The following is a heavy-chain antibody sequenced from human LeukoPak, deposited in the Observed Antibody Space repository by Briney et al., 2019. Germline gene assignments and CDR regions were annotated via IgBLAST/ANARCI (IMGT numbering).Heavy chain of an antibody. CDR2: INHSGST. Sequence: PSETLSLTCAVYGGSFSGYYWSWIRQPPGKGLEWIGEINHSGSTNYNPSLKSRVTISVDTSKNQFSLKLSSVTAADTAVYYCAGLYCSGGSCSFDYWGQGTLVTVSS. V-gene: IGHV4-34*01. J-gene: IGHJ4*02. CDR3: AGLYCSGGSCSFDY. D-gene: IGHD2-15*01. CDR1: GGSFSGYY.